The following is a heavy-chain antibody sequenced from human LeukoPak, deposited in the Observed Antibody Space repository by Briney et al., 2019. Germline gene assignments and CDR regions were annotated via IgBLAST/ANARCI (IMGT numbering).Heavy chain of an antibody. D-gene: IGHD4-11*01. CDR1: GGSISSGGYY. Sequence: SETLSLTCTVSGGSISSGGYYWSWIRQPPGKGLEWIGYIYHSGSTYYNPSLKSRVTISVDRSKNQFSLKLSSVTAADTAVYYCARQTGTVTTFYYYYYIDVWGKGTTVTVSS. V-gene: IGHV4-30-2*01. J-gene: IGHJ6*03. CDR2: IYHSGST. CDR3: ARQTGTVTTFYYYYYIDV.